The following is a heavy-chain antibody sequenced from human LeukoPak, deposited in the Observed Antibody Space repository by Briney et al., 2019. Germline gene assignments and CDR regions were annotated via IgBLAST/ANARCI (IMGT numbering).Heavy chain of an antibody. J-gene: IGHJ4*02. CDR2: ISYDGSNK. Sequence: GGSLRLSCAASGFTFSSYGMHLVRQAPGKGLEWVAVISYDGSNKYYADSVKGRFTISRDNSKNTLYLQMNSLRAEDTAVYYCAKDISVAARDYWGQGTLVTVSS. CDR1: GFTFSSYG. CDR3: AKDISVAARDY. V-gene: IGHV3-30*18. D-gene: IGHD6-19*01.